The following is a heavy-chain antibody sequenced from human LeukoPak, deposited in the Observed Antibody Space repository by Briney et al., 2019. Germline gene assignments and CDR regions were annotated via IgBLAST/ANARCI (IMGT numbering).Heavy chain of an antibody. CDR1: GGSTSSSTYY. D-gene: IGHD1-7*01. V-gene: IGHV4-39*07. CDR2: IFYSGRT. Sequence: SETLSLTCTVSGGSTSSSTYYWGWIRQPPGKGLEGIGSIFYSGRTYYNPSLKSRVTMSVDTSKNQFSLRLSSVNAADTAVYYCARAHNWKYGSFDFWGQGTLVTVSS. CDR3: ARAHNWKYGSFDF. J-gene: IGHJ4*02.